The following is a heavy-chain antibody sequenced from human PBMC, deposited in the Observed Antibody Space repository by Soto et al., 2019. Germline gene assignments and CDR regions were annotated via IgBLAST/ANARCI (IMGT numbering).Heavy chain of an antibody. J-gene: IGHJ5*02. CDR1: GFSFDDYA. V-gene: IGHV3-9*01. CDR3: ARDVWSRASGPPDS. D-gene: IGHD3-10*01. Sequence: LRLSCAASGFSFDDYAMHWVRQVPGKGLEWITGISWNSGTIGYADSVKGRFTISRDNAKNSLYLQMNSLRAEDTAFYYCARDVWSRASGPPDSWGQGTLVTVSS. CDR2: ISWNSGTI.